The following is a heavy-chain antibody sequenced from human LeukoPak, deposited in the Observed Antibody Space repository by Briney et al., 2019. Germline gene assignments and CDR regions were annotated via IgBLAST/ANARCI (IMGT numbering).Heavy chain of an antibody. J-gene: IGHJ3*02. CDR3: ARGRTERFEKRGVFDI. CDR2: IYYSEST. Sequence: SETLSLTYTVSGRAISSYYWSWIRQPPGKGLEWIGYIYYSESTNYNPSLKSRITISVGTSKNQFSLKLRSVTAADTVVYYCARGRTERFEKRGVFDIWGQGTMVTVSS. CDR1: GRAISSYY. D-gene: IGHD1-1*01. V-gene: IGHV4-59*01.